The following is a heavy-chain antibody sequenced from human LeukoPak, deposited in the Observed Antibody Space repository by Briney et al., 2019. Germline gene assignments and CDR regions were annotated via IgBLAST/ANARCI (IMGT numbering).Heavy chain of an antibody. D-gene: IGHD3-10*01. CDR3: ANLDSYYYGSRSPFDY. CDR1: GFTFSNHA. CDR2: ISGSATDS. Sequence: PGGSLRLSCAASGFTFSNHAMNWVRQAPGKGLEWVSGISGSATDSYYADSVKGRFTISRDNSKNTLHLQMNSLRAEDTALYYCANLDSYYYGSRSPFDYWGQGTLVTVSS. J-gene: IGHJ4*02. V-gene: IGHV3-23*01.